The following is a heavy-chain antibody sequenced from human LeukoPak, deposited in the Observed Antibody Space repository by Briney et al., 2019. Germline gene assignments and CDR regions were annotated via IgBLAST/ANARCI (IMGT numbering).Heavy chain of an antibody. CDR1: GGSFSGYQ. J-gene: IGHJ4*02. Sequence: SETLSPTCAVYGGSFSGYQWSWVRQPPGKGLEWIGEINHSGVADYNPSLKSRVTISLDTSKNQFSLRLRSVTAADTAMYYCARILRYYGSGSYGYWGQGTLVTVSS. CDR2: INHSGVA. V-gene: IGHV4-34*01. D-gene: IGHD3-10*01. CDR3: ARILRYYGSGSYGY.